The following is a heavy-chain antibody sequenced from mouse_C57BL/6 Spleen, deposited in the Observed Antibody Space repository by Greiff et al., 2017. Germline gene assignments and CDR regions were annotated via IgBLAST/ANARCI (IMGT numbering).Heavy chain of an antibody. D-gene: IGHD1-1*01. CDR1: GLTFSDYG. J-gene: IGHJ1*03. Sequence: EVMLVGSGGGLVKPGGSLKLSCAASGLTFSDYGMHWVRQAPGKGLEWVPYISSGRSTIYYADTVKGRFTISRDNAKNTLFLQMTSLRSEDTAMYYCARPGYYGSSSSFDVWGTGTTVTVSS. CDR3: ARPGYYGSSSSFDV. CDR2: ISSGRSTI. V-gene: IGHV5-17*01.